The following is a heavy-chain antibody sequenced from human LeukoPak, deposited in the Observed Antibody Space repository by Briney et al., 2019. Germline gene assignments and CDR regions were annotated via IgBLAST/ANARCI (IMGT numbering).Heavy chain of an antibody. J-gene: IGHJ4*02. Sequence: SVKVSCKASGGTFNTYTISWVRQAPGQGLEWMGGIIPTFGTANYAQKFQGRVTITADKFTTTVYMEVSTLRSEDTAVYYCARGSRSGWYYFDYWGQGTLVTVSS. D-gene: IGHD6-19*01. CDR2: IIPTFGTA. CDR3: ARGSRSGWYYFDY. CDR1: GGTFNTYT. V-gene: IGHV1-69*06.